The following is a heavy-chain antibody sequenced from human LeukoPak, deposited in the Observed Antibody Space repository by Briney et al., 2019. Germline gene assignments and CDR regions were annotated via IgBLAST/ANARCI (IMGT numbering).Heavy chain of an antibody. CDR3: ARGLRSGADWFDA. CDR2: ISYDGSNE. D-gene: IGHD4-17*01. V-gene: IGHV3-30-3*01. CDR1: GFTFTNYA. J-gene: IGHJ5*02. Sequence: RGSLRLSCAASGFTFTNYAMHWVRQAPGKGLEWVAVISYDGSNEYYPDSVKGRLTISRDNAKNSLNLHMSSLRVEDTAVYYCARGLRSGADWFDAWGQGTLV.